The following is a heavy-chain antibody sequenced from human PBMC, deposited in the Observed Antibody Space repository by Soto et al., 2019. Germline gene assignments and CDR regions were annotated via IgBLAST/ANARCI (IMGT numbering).Heavy chain of an antibody. V-gene: IGHV3-23*01. J-gene: IGHJ5*02. D-gene: IGHD3-22*01. Sequence: GGSLRLSCAASGFTFSSYAMSWVRQAPGKGLEWVSTISGSGGSTYYADSVKGRFTISRDNSKNTLYLQMNSLRAEDTAVYYCARVPYYFDSGGSLGGWFDPWGQGTLVTVSS. CDR3: ARVPYYFDSGGSLGGWFDP. CDR2: ISGSGGST. CDR1: GFTFSSYA.